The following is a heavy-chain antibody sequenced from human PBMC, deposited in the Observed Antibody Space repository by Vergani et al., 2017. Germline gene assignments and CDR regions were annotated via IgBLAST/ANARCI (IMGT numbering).Heavy chain of an antibody. Sequence: EVQLVESGGGLVQPGRSLRLSCAASGFTFDDYAMHWVRQAPGKGLEWVSGISWNSGSIGYADSVKGRFTISRDNAKNSLYLQMNSLRAEDTALYYCAKERDYWGQGTLVTVSS. CDR3: AKERDY. J-gene: IGHJ4*02. CDR2: ISWNSGSI. CDR1: GFTFDDYA. V-gene: IGHV3-9*01.